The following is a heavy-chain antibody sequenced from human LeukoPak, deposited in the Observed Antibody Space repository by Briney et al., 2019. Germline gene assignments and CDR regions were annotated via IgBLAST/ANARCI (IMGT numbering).Heavy chain of an antibody. CDR1: GFTFSTSG. Sequence: PGGPLRLSCAASGFTFSTSGVHWVRQAPGKGLEWVAFIRYDGSNKYYGDSVKGRFTISRDNSKNTLYLQMNSLRAEDTAVYYCAKGIVIVSATGVDYWGQGTLVTVSS. CDR2: IRYDGSNK. J-gene: IGHJ4*02. V-gene: IGHV3-30*02. D-gene: IGHD2/OR15-2a*01. CDR3: AKGIVIVSATGVDY.